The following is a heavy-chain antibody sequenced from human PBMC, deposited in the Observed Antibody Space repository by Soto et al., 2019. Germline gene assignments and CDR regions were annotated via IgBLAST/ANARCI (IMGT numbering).Heavy chain of an antibody. CDR1: GFSFSSYA. CDR2: ISGSGGSS. CDR3: AKGSIEYSASIDY. Sequence: EVQLLESGGGLVQPGESLRLSCEASGFSFSSYAMIWVRQAPGKVLEWVSVISGSGGSSYFADSVKGRFTISRDNSKNMLYLEMSSLRAEDTAIYFCAKGSIEYSASIDYWGQGTLVIVSS. J-gene: IGHJ4*02. D-gene: IGHD4-4*01. V-gene: IGHV3-23*01.